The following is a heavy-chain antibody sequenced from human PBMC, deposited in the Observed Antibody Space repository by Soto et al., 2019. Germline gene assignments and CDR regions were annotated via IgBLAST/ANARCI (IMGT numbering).Heavy chain of an antibody. V-gene: IGHV4-39*07. J-gene: IGHJ4*02. CDR1: GSSIRRTCFH. CDR3: ARGASNWQYFDY. D-gene: IGHD4-4*01. CDR2: IYEVATT. Sequence: SDTLALTCAFSGSSIRRTCFHWGWIRQPPGQGLEWIGSIYEVATTFYNSSLKSRVTMSLDTSKNQFSLKLSSVSAADTAIYYCARGASNWQYFDYWGQGALVNVSA.